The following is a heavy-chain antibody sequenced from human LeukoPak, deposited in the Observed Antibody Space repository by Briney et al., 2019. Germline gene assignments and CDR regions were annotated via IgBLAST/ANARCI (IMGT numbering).Heavy chain of an antibody. Sequence: GGSLRLSCAASGFSFSNYWMHWVRQAPGKGLVWVSRINSDGSSTTYADSVKGRFTISRDNAKNTLYLQMNSLRAEDTAVYYCARDLVEYYYGSGSYYISYFSDYWGQGTLVTVSS. CDR1: GFSFSNYW. J-gene: IGHJ4*02. D-gene: IGHD3-10*01. CDR3: ARDLVEYYYGSGSYYISYFSDY. V-gene: IGHV3-74*01. CDR2: INSDGSST.